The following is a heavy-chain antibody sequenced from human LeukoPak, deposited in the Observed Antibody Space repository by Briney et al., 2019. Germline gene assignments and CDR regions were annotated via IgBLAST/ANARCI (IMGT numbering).Heavy chain of an antibody. J-gene: IGHJ4*02. V-gene: IGHV3-21*01. CDR3: ARSFDW. Sequence: GGSLRLSCAASGFTFSNYDMNWVRQAPGKGLQWVSFISSSGSNIYYADSVKGRFTISRDNAKNSLVLQMSGLRADDTAIYYCARSFDWWGQGILVTVSS. CDR2: ISSSGSNI. CDR1: GFTFSNYD.